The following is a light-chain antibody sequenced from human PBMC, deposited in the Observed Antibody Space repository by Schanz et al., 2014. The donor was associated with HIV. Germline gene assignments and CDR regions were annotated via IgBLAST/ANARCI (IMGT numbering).Light chain of an antibody. CDR3: QQRTNWPPWT. V-gene: IGKV3D-20*02. CDR1: ESVSSRY. CDR2: GAS. Sequence: EIVLTQSPATLSLSPGERATLSCRASESVSSRYLAWYQQKPGQAPRLLIYGASNRASGIPDRFSGSGSGTDFTLTISRLEPEDFAVYYCQQRTNWPPWTFGQGTKVEFK. J-gene: IGKJ1*01.